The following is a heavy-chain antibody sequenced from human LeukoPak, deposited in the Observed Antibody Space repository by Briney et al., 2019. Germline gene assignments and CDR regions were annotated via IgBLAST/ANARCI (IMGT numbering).Heavy chain of an antibody. CDR1: GFTFSSYW. V-gene: IGHV3-74*01. Sequence: GGSLRLSCAASGFTFSSYWMHWVRQAPGKGLVWVSRINSDGSSTSYADSVKGRFTISRDNAKNTLYLQMNSLRAEDTAVYYCARASYDYVWGSYRYYYFDYWGQGTLVTVSS. J-gene: IGHJ4*02. CDR3: ARASYDYVWGSYRYYYFDY. CDR2: INSDGSST. D-gene: IGHD3-16*02.